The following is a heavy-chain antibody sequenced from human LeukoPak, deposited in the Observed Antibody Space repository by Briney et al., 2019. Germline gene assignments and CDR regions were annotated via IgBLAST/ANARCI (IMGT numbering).Heavy chain of an antibody. J-gene: IGHJ4*02. CDR1: GYTFTGYY. CDR2: INPNSGGT. D-gene: IGHD4-17*01. CDR3: ARVSSVSGDYSRGNDY. V-gene: IGHV1-2*06. Sequence: ASVKVSCKASGYTFTGYYMHWVRQAPGQGLEWMGRINPNSGGTNYAQKFQGRVTMTRDTSISTAYMELSRLGSDDTAVYYCARVSSVSGDYSRGNDYWGQGTLVTVSS.